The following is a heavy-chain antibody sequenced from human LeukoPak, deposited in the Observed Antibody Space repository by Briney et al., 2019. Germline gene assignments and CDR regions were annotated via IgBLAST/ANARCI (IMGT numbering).Heavy chain of an antibody. CDR1: GGTFSSYA. J-gene: IGHJ4*02. V-gene: IGHV1-69*13. Sequence: ASVKVSCKASGGTFSSYAISWVRQAPGQGLEWMGGIIPIFGTANYAQKFQGRVTITADESTSTAYMELSSLRSEDTAVYFCARGFSGPATPYFDYWGQGTLVTVSS. CDR3: ARGFSGPATPYFDY. CDR2: IIPIFGTA. D-gene: IGHD2-15*01.